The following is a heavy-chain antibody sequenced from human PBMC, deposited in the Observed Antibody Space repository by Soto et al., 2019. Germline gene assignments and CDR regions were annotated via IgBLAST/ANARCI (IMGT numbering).Heavy chain of an antibody. CDR1: GYTFTGYY. CDR2: INPNSGGT. V-gene: IGHV1-2*04. J-gene: IGHJ4*02. D-gene: IGHD3-10*01. Sequence: ASVKVSCKASGYTFTGYYMHWVRQAPGQGLEWMGWINPNSGGTNYAQKFQGWVTMTRDTSISTAYMELSSLRSEDTAVYYCARVWYYGPQDYFDYWGQGTLVTVSS. CDR3: ARVWYYGPQDYFDY.